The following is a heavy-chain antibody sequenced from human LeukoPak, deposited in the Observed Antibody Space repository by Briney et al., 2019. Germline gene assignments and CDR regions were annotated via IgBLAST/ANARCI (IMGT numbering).Heavy chain of an antibody. J-gene: IGHJ3*02. CDR2: INWNGGST. D-gene: IGHD5-12*01. Sequence: GGSLRLSCAASGFNFDDYGMSWVRQAPGKGLEWVSGINWNGGSTGYADSVKGRFTISRDNAKNSLYLQMNSLRAEDTAVYYCAKDKVLVATIVSDAFDIWGQGTMVTVSS. V-gene: IGHV3-20*04. CDR1: GFNFDDYG. CDR3: AKDKVLVATIVSDAFDI.